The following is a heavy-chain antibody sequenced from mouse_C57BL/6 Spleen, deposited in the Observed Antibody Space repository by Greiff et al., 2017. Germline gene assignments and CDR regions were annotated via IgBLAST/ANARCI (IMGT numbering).Heavy chain of an antibody. CDR1: GYSFTDYN. Sequence: EVKLMESGPELVKPGASVKISCKASGYSFTDYNMNWVKQSNGKSLEWIGVINPNYGTTSYNQKLKGKATLTVDQSSSTAYMQLNSLTSEDSAVYYCARDYYGSSYRFAYWGQGTLVTVSA. CDR2: INPNYGTT. CDR3: ARDYYGSSYRFAY. D-gene: IGHD1-1*01. J-gene: IGHJ3*01. V-gene: IGHV1-39*01.